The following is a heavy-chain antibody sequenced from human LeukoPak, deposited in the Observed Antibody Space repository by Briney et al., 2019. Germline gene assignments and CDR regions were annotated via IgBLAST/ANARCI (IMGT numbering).Heavy chain of an antibody. CDR3: AKRKNSPGYSSLDQ. CDR1: GFTFSSFA. D-gene: IGHD2-15*01. J-gene: IGHJ4*02. Sequence: GGCLRLSCVASGFTFSSFALDWVRQAPGRGLEWISVVSRTGSTKYYADSVKGRFTVSRDNSKNTVNLQMNSLRVDDSAVYYCAKRKNSPGYSSLDQWGQGTLVTVSS. CDR2: VSRTGSTK. V-gene: IGHV3-23*01.